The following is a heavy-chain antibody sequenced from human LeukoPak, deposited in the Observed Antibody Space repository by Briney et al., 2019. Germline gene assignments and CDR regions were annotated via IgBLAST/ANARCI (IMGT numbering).Heavy chain of an antibody. Sequence: ASVKVSCNASGYTFTGYYMHWVRQAPGQGLEWMGWINPNSGGTNYAQKFQGRVTMTRDTSISTAYMELSRLRSDDTAVYYCASPGTSRIYYYYGMDVWGQGTTVTVSS. CDR1: GYTFTGYY. CDR2: INPNSGGT. V-gene: IGHV1-2*02. CDR3: ASPGTSRIYYYYGMDV. J-gene: IGHJ6*02. D-gene: IGHD2-2*01.